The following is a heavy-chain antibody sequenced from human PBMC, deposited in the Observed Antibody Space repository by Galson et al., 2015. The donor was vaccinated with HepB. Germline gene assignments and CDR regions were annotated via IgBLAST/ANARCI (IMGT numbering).Heavy chain of an antibody. D-gene: IGHD3-10*01. CDR2: INPSGGST. J-gene: IGHJ6*02. V-gene: IGHV1-46*01. CDR1: GYTFTSYY. CDR3: ARGHYGSGSYHSGGYYGMDV. Sequence: SVKVSCKASGYTFTSYYMHWVRQAPGQGLEWMGIINPSGGSTSYAQKFQGRVTMTRDTSTSTVYMELSSLRSEDTAVYYCARGHYGSGSYHSGGYYGMDVWGQGTTVTVSS.